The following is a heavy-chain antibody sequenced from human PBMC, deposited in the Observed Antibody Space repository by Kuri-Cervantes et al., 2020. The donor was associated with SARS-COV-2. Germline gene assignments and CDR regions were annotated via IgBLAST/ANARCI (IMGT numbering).Heavy chain of an antibody. CDR3: VRDGDHWNFDY. J-gene: IGHJ4*02. CDR2: INPDGSYT. V-gene: IGHV3-74*01. CDR1: GFTFSSYA. D-gene: IGHD1-1*01. Sequence: GGSLRLFCAASGFTFSSYAMNWVRQAPGKGLVWVSRINPDGSYTNNADSVKGRFTLSRDNAKNMLFLQMNSLRAEDTAVYYCVRDGDHWNFDYWGQGTLVTVSS.